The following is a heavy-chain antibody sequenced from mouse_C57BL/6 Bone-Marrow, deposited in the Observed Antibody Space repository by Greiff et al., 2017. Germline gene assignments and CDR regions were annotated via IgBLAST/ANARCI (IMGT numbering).Heavy chain of an antibody. CDR2: IRSKSNNYAT. D-gene: IGHD3-2*02. V-gene: IGHV10-1*01. CDR3: VRQLRLRGFAY. J-gene: IGHJ3*01. Sequence: EVMLVESGGGLVQPKGSLKLSCAASGFSFNTYAMNWVRQAPGKGLEWVARIRSKSNNYATYYAESVKDRFTISRDDSESMLYLQMNNLKTEDTAMYYCVRQLRLRGFAYWGQGTLVTVSA. CDR1: GFSFNTYA.